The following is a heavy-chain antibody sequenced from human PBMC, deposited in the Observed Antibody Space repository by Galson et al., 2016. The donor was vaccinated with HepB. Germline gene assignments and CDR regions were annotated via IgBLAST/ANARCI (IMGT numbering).Heavy chain of an antibody. J-gene: IGHJ4*02. Sequence: SLRLSCAASGFSFRSYDMHWVRQAPGKGLEWVAGISYDGNNINYGYSVKGRFTISRDNSKNTLYLQMNSLRAEDTAVYFCARDRSTVTYLDYWGQGTLVSVSP. V-gene: IGHV3-33*01. D-gene: IGHD4-17*01. CDR3: ARDRSTVTYLDY. CDR1: GFSFRSYD. CDR2: ISYDGNNI.